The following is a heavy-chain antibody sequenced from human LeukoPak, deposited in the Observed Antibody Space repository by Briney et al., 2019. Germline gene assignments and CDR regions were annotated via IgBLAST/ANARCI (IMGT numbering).Heavy chain of an antibody. CDR2: IYHSGST. V-gene: IGHV4-38-2*02. CDR1: GYSISSGYY. CDR3: ARRHCTNGVCTIDY. D-gene: IGHD2-8*01. Sequence: SETLSLTCTVSGYSISSGYYWGWIRQPPGKGLEWIGSIYHSGSTYYNPSLKSRVTISVDTSKNQFSLKLSSVTAADTAVYYCARRHCTNGVCTIDYWGQGTLVTVSS. J-gene: IGHJ4*02.